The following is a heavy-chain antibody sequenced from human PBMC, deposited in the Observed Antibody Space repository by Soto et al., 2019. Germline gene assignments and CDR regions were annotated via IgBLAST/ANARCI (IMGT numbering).Heavy chain of an antibody. CDR2: VSGSGGTT. Sequence: EVQLLDSGGGLVQPGGSLRLSCAASGFTFSSSAMSWVRQAPGKVLEWVSAVSGSGGTTDYADSVRGRFTISRDNSKNTLYLQMNSLRAEDTAIYFCARCTVDTIVTSGWCHYLDPWGQGTLVNVSS. CDR3: ARCTVDTIVTSGWCHYLDP. CDR1: GFTFSSSA. J-gene: IGHJ5*02. D-gene: IGHD6-19*01. V-gene: IGHV3-23*01.